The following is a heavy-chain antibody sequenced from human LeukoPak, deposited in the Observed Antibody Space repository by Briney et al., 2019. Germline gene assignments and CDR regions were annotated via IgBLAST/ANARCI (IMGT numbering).Heavy chain of an antibody. V-gene: IGHV1-46*01. CDR1: GYTFISYY. CDR3: ARGEMATIGDY. CDR2: INPSGGST. Sequence: ASVKVSCKASGYTFISYYMHWVRQAPGQGLEWMGIINPSGGSTSYAQKFQGRVTMTRDMSTSIVYMYLSSLGSEDTAVYYCARGEMATIGDYWGQGTLVTVSS. J-gene: IGHJ4*02. D-gene: IGHD5-24*01.